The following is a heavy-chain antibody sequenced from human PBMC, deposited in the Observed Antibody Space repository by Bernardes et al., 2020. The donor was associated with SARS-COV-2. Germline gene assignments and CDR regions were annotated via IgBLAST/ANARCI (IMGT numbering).Heavy chain of an antibody. CDR1: GFTFSSYA. V-gene: IGHV3-30-3*01. Sequence: GGSLRLSCAASGFTFSSYAMHWVRQAPGKGLEWVAVISYDGSNKYYADSVKGRFTISRDNSKNTLYLQMNSLRAEDTAVYYCARDWGDIVVVPAGGGMDVWGQGTTVTVSS. D-gene: IGHD2-2*01. J-gene: IGHJ6*02. CDR3: ARDWGDIVVVPAGGGMDV. CDR2: ISYDGSNK.